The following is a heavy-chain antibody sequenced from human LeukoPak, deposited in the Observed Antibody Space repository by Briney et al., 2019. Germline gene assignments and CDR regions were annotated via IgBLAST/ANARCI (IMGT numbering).Heavy chain of an antibody. CDR2: INPSGAST. V-gene: IGHV1-46*01. Sequence: ASVKVSCKASGYIFINYYIRWVRQAPGQGLEWMGVINPSGASTSYAQKFQGRVTMTRDTSTSTVYMELSSLRSEDTAVYYCARDRTGRQGCFVPWAERTLVTVSS. D-gene: IGHD3/OR15-3a*01. J-gene: IGHJ5*02. CDR1: GYIFINYY. CDR3: ARDRTGRQGCFVP.